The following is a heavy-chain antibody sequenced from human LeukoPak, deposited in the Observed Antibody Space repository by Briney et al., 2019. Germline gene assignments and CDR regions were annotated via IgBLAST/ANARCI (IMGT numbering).Heavy chain of an antibody. CDR3: AKWAYPLYYYDSSGYYSDY. CDR1: GFTFSSYW. V-gene: IGHV3-7*03. Sequence: GGSLRLSCAASGFTFSSYWMSWVRQAPGKGLEWVAIIKQDGSEKYYVDSVKGRFTISRDNSKNTLYLQMNSLRAEDTAVYYCAKWAYPLYYYDSSGYYSDYWGQGTLVTVSS. J-gene: IGHJ4*02. D-gene: IGHD3-22*01. CDR2: IKQDGSEK.